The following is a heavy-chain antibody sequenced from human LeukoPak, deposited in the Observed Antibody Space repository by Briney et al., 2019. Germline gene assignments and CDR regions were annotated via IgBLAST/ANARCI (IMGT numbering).Heavy chain of an antibody. CDR1: GYSISSGYY. CDR2: IYYSGST. CDR3: ARGWNPDY. V-gene: IGHV4-61*01. Sequence: SETLSLTCTVSGYSISSGYYWGWIRQPPGKGLEWIGYIYYSGSTNYNPSLKSRVTISVDTSKNQFSLKLSSVTAADTAVYYCARGWNPDYWGQGTLVTVSS. D-gene: IGHD1-1*01. J-gene: IGHJ4*02.